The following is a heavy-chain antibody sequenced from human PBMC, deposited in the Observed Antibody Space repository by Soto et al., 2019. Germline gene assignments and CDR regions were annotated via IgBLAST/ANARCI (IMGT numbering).Heavy chain of an antibody. Sequence: QVQLVQSGAEVKKPGASVKVSCKASGYTFTGSYMHWVRQAPGQGLEWMGWINPNSGGTNYAQKFQGWVTMTRDTSISTAYMELSRLRSDDTAVYYCARGWPRDILTCYYPPTDYWGQGTLVTVSS. CDR3: ARGWPRDILTCYYPPTDY. V-gene: IGHV1-2*04. J-gene: IGHJ4*02. D-gene: IGHD3-9*01. CDR1: GYTFTGSY. CDR2: INPNSGGT.